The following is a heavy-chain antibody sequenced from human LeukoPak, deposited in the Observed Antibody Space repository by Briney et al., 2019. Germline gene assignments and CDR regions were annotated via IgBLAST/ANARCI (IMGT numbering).Heavy chain of an antibody. J-gene: IGHJ4*02. D-gene: IGHD1-26*01. V-gene: IGHV1-69*13. CDR2: IIPIFGTA. Sequence: ASVKVSCKASGGTFRSYAISWVRQAPRPALEWMGGIIPIFGTANYVQKFQGKVTITADESTSTAYMELRSLRSEDTAVYYCARDRRWELWDWGQGTLVTVSS. CDR1: GGTFRSYA. CDR3: ARDRRWELWD.